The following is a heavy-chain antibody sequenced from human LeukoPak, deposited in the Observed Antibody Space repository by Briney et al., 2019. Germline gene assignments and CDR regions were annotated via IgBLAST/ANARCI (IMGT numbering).Heavy chain of an antibody. CDR2: IYYSGTT. Sequence: SETLSLTCTVSGGSISSGSYYWGWIRQPPGKGLEWIGSIYYSGTTYYNPSLKSRVTMSLDTSKNQFSLKLTSVTAADTAVYYCARHGPAFRYDSAFDPWGQGTLVTVSS. CDR1: GGSISSGSYY. J-gene: IGHJ5*02. D-gene: IGHD3-3*01. CDR3: ARHGPAFRYDSAFDP. V-gene: IGHV4-39*01.